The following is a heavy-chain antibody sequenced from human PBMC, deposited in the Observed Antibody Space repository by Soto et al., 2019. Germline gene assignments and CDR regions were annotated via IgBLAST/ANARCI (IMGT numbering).Heavy chain of an antibody. CDR3: AMSDIVVVPAAIPYYYSGMDV. J-gene: IGHJ6*02. Sequence: QVQLVQSGAEVKKPGSSVKVSCKASGGTFSSYAISWVRQAPGQGLEWMGGIIPIFGTANYAQKFQGRVTITAVKSTSTAYMELSSLRSEDTAVYYCAMSDIVVVPAAIPYYYSGMDVWGQGTTVTVSS. CDR2: IIPIFGTA. V-gene: IGHV1-69*06. D-gene: IGHD2-2*01. CDR1: GGTFSSYA.